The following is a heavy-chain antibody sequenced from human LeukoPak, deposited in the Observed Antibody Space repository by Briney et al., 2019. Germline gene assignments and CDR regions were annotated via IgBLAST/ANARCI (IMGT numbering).Heavy chain of an antibody. CDR3: ARDSSGWYHWFDP. J-gene: IGHJ5*02. Sequence: ASETLSLTCTVSGGSISSYYWSWIRQPPGKGLEWIGYIYYSGSTNYNPSLKSRVTISVDTSRNQFSLKLSSVTAADTAVYYCARDSSGWYHWFDPWGQGTLVTVPS. V-gene: IGHV4-59*01. CDR1: GGSISSYY. D-gene: IGHD6-19*01. CDR2: IYYSGST.